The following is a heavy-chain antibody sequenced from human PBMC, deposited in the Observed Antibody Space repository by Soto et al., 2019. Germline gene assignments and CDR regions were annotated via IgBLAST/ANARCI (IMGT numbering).Heavy chain of an antibody. V-gene: IGHV3-23*01. J-gene: IGHJ6*02. CDR1: GFTFSSYA. D-gene: IGHD2-2*02. CDR3: AKDRGWAAVVPAAIQGVGYYGMDV. Sequence: EVQLLESGGGLVQPGGSLRLSCAASGFTFSSYAMSWVRQAPGKGLEWVSAISGSGGSTYYADSVKGRFTISRDNSKNTLYLQMNSLRAEDTAVYYCAKDRGWAAVVPAAIQGVGYYGMDVWGQGTTVTVSS. CDR2: ISGSGGST.